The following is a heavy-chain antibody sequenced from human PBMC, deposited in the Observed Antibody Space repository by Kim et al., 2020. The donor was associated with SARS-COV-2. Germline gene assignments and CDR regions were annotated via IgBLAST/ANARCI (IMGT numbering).Heavy chain of an antibody. CDR3: AKDSSNQDIVVVVVRLAL. V-gene: IGHV3-23*01. CDR2: ISGSGGST. J-gene: IGHJ4*02. D-gene: IGHD2-15*01. CDR1: GFTFSSYA. Sequence: GGSLRLSCAASGFTFSSYAMSWVRQAPGKGLEWVSAISGSGGSTYYADSVKGRFTISRDNSKNTLYLQMNSLRAEDTAVYYCAKDSSNQDIVVVVVRLALWGQGALVTVSS.